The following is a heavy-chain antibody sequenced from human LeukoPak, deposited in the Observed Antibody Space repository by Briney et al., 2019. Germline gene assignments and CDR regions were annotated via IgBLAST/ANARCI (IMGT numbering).Heavy chain of an antibody. CDR3: ARGRDGYNLILDY. V-gene: IGHV4-59*01. D-gene: IGHD5-24*01. Sequence: SETLSLTCTVSGGSISSYYWSWIRQPPGKGLEWIAYIYYSGSTNYNPSLKSRVTISVDTSKNQFSLKLSSVTAADTAVYYCARGRDGYNLILDYWGQGTLVTVSS. J-gene: IGHJ4*02. CDR1: GGSISSYY. CDR2: IYYSGST.